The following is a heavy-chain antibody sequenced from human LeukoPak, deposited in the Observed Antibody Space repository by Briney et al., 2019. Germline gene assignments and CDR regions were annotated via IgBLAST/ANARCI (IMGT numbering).Heavy chain of an antibody. CDR3: ARLWDSTGLYFYYYMDV. Sequence: SETLSLACTVSGVSIRGDTYYWGWIRQPPGKGLEWIGNYHIGNTYYNPSLKSRVTISEDTSKNQFSLRVNSVTAADTAVYYCARLWDSTGLYFYYYMDVWGEGTTVTVSS. CDR2: YHIGNT. J-gene: IGHJ6*03. D-gene: IGHD6-19*01. CDR1: GVSIRGDTYY. V-gene: IGHV4-39*01.